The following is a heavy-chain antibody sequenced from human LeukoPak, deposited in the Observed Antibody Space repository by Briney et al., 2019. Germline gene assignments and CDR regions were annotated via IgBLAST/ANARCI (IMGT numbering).Heavy chain of an antibody. J-gene: IGHJ4*02. CDR1: GFTFSSYT. Sequence: GGSLRLSCAASGFTFSSYTMNWVRQAPGKGLEWISSFSTSGDYMYYADSVKGRFFISRDNAKRSLYLQMNSLRAEDTAVYCCAGGNDYWGQGTLVTVSS. CDR3: AGGNDY. CDR2: FSTSGDYM. V-gene: IGHV3-21*01. D-gene: IGHD3-16*01.